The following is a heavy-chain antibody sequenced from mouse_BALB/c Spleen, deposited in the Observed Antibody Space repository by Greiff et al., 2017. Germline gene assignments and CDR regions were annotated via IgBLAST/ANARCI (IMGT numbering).Heavy chain of an antibody. Sequence: QVQLKQSGAEPAKPGASVKMSCKASGYTFTSYWMHWVKQRPGQGLEWIGYINPSTGYTEYNQKFKDKATLTADKSSSTAYMQLSSLTSEDSAVYYCARSGGREYYFDYWGQGTTLTVSS. J-gene: IGHJ2*01. D-gene: IGHD3-1*01. CDR1: GYTFTSYW. CDR2: INPSTGYT. V-gene: IGHV1-7*01. CDR3: ARSGGREYYFDY.